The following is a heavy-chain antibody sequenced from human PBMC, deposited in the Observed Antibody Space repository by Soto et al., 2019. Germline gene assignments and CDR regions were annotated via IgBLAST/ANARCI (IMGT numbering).Heavy chain of an antibody. J-gene: IGHJ4*02. V-gene: IGHV4-38-2*01. Sequence: SETLSLICAVSGYSISSGYYWGWIRQPPGKGLEWIGSIYHSGSTYYNPSLKSRVTISVDTSKNQFSLKLSSVTAADTAVYYCAKTYYYGSGSYLFDYWGQGTLVTVSS. D-gene: IGHD3-10*01. CDR3: AKTYYYGSGSYLFDY. CDR1: GYSISSGYY. CDR2: IYHSGST.